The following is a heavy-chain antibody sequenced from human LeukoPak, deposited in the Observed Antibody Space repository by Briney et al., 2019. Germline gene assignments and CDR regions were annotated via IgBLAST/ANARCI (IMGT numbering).Heavy chain of an antibody. CDR1: GFTFSNAW. CDR2: IKSKTDGGTT. D-gene: IGHD2-21*02. CDR3: TTVVVTAMPGDYYFDY. V-gene: IGHV3-15*01. J-gene: IGHJ4*02. Sequence: PGGSLRLSCAASGFTFSNAWMSWVRQAPGKGMEWDGRIKSKTDGGTTDYAAPVKGRFTISRDDSKNTLYLQMNSLKTEDTAVYYCTTVVVTAMPGDYYFDYWGQETLATVSS.